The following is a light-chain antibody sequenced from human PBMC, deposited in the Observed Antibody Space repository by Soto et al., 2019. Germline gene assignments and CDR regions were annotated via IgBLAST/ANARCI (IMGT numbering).Light chain of an antibody. CDR2: EVS. J-gene: IGLJ1*01. Sequence: QSALTQPASVSGSPGQSITISCTGTSSDVGGYNYVSWYQQHPGEAPKLMIYEVSNRPSGVSNRFSGSKSGNTASLTISGLQAEDEADYYCSSYTSSSTYVFATGTKLTVL. CDR3: SSYTSSSTYV. V-gene: IGLV2-14*01. CDR1: SSDVGGYNY.